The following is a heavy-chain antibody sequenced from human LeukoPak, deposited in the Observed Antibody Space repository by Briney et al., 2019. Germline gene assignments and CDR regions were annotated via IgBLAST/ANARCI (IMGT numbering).Heavy chain of an antibody. CDR1: GGSISSGSYY. Sequence: SETLSLTCTVSGGSISSGSYYWSWIRQPAGKGLEWIGRIYTSGSTNYNPSLKSRVTISVDTSKNQFSLKLSSVTAADTAVYYCARGPSSGWYQAYYYYYYGMDVWGQGTTVTVSS. CDR3: ARGPSSGWYQAYYYYYYGMDV. J-gene: IGHJ6*02. CDR2: IYTSGST. V-gene: IGHV4-61*02. D-gene: IGHD6-19*01.